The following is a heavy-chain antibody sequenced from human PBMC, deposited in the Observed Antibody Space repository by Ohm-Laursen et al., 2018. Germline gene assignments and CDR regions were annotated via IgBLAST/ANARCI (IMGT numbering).Heavy chain of an antibody. CDR1: GFTFDDYA. CDR3: AKSRAARRYFDY. J-gene: IGHJ4*02. Sequence: SLRLSCAASGFTFDDYAMHWVRQAPGKGLEWVSGISWNSGSIGYADSVKGRFTISRDNAKNSLYLQMNSLRAEDTALYYCAKSRAARRYFDYWGQGTLVTVSS. CDR2: ISWNSGSI. D-gene: IGHD6-6*01. V-gene: IGHV3-9*01.